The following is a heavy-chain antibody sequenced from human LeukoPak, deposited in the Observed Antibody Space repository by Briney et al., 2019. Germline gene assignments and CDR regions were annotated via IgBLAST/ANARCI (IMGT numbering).Heavy chain of an antibody. CDR3: ARDRRWDYYDSSGYYDY. CDR1: GFTFSSYW. J-gene: IGHJ4*02. CDR2: INSDGSST. D-gene: IGHD3-22*01. V-gene: IGHV3-74*01. Sequence: GSLRLSCAASGFTFSSYWMHWVRQAPGKGLVWVSRINSDGSSTSYADSVKGRFTISRDNAKNTLYLQMNSLRAEDTAVYYCARDRRWDYYDSSGYYDYWGQGTLVTVSS.